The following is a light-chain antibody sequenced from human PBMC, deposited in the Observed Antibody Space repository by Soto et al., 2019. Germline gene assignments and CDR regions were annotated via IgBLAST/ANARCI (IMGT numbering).Light chain of an antibody. CDR3: SSYGGYNNVI. V-gene: IGLV2-8*01. Sequence: QSVLTQPPSASGSPGQLVTISCTGTSSDVGGYNYVSWYQQHPDKAPKLIIYEVSKRPSGVPDRFSGSKSGNTASLTVSGLQAEDEADYYCSSYGGYNNVIFGGGTKVTVL. CDR1: SSDVGGYNY. J-gene: IGLJ2*01. CDR2: EVS.